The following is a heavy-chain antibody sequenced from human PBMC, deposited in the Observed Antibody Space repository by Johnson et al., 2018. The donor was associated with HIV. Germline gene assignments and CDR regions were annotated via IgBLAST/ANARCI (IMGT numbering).Heavy chain of an antibody. V-gene: IGHV3-7*01. D-gene: IGHD2-21*02. CDR2: IKQDGSER. CDR3: ARLSEHIVVVTAWADAFDI. Sequence: LVESGGGLVQPGGSLRLSCAASGFTFSFYWMSWVRQAPGKGLEWVANIKQDGSERYYVDSVKGRFTISRANAKNSLYLQMNSLRAEDTAVYYCARLSEHIVVVTAWADAFDIWGQGTMVTVSS. J-gene: IGHJ3*02. CDR1: GFTFSFYW.